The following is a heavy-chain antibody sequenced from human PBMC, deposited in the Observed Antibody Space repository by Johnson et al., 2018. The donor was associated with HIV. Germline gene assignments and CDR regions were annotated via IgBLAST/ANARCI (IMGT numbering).Heavy chain of an antibody. CDR2: IGTAGDA. V-gene: IGHV3-13*01. Sequence: VQLVESRGGLVQPGGSLRLSCAASGFTFSSYDMHWVRQTTGKGLEWVSAIGTAGDAYYPGSVKGRFTISRENAKNSLYLQMNSLRAGDTAVYYCARALARLDAFDIWGQGTMVTVSS. CDR1: GFTFSSYD. CDR3: ARALARLDAFDI. J-gene: IGHJ3*02.